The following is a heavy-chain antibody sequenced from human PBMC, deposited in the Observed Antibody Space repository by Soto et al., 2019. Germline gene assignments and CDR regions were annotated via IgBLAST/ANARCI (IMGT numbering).Heavy chain of an antibody. CDR3: ARIVDTAMVTNYYYYGMDA. V-gene: IGHV1-8*01. CDR1: GYTFTSYD. J-gene: IGHJ6*02. D-gene: IGHD5-18*01. Sequence: GASVKVSCKASGYTFTSYDINWVRQATGQGLEWMGWMNPNSGNTGYAQKFQGRVTMTRNTSISTAYMELSSLRSEDTAVYYCARIVDTAMVTNYYYYGMDAWGQGTTVTVSS. CDR2: MNPNSGNT.